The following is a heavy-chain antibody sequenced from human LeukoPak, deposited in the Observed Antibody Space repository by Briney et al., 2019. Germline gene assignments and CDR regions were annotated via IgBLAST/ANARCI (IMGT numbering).Heavy chain of an antibody. CDR1: GYRFTSSW. V-gene: IGHV5-51*01. J-gene: IGHJ4*02. CDR3: ARLVVGSSFYY. D-gene: IGHD6-13*01. Sequence: GESLKISCDGSGYRFTSSWIGWVRQMPGKGLEWMGIIYPGDSDTTYSPSFQGQVTISADKSISTAYLQWSSLKASDTAKYYCARLVVGSSFYYWGQGTLVTVSS. CDR2: IYPGDSDT.